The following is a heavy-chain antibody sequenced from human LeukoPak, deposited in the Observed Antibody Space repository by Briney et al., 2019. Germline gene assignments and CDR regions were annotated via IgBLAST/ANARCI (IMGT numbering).Heavy chain of an antibody. J-gene: IGHJ4*02. D-gene: IGHD1-14*01. CDR3: ARHDRRTGSHFDY. CDR2: IYHNGNI. CDR1: GGSISSGGYY. V-gene: IGHV4-39*01. Sequence: SETLSLTCTVSGGSISSGGYYWSWIRQPPGEGLEWSGSIYHNGNIYYNPSLKSRVSISVDTSKNQFSLKLSSVTAADTAVYYCARHDRRTGSHFDYWGQGTLVTVSS.